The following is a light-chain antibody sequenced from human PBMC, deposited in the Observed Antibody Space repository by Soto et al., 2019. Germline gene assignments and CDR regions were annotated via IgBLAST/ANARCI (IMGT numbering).Light chain of an antibody. CDR1: QSLSSGY. V-gene: IGKV3-20*01. J-gene: IGKJ1*01. CDR2: GAS. Sequence: DIVLTQSPCTLSLSPGERATLSCRASQSLSSGYLAWYQQKPGQAPRLLIYGASSRATGIPDRFSGSGSGTGFTLTISRLEPEDFAVYYCQQYGSSPPWTFGQGTKV. CDR3: QQYGSSPPWT.